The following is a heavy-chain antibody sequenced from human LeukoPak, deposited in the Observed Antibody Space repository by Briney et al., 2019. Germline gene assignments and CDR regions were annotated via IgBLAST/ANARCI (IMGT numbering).Heavy chain of an antibody. CDR2: ITGSSDNR. CDR1: XFTFSDFF. CDR3: ARDNYHGVLDY. J-gene: IGHJ4*02. Sequence: KPGGSLRLSCAASXFTFSDFFMTWVRQAPGKGLEWLSYITGSSDNRKYADSVRGRFTISRDNAKNSLYLQLNSLRVDDTAVYYCARDNYHGVLDYWGQGTLVSVSS. D-gene: IGHD1-7*01. V-gene: IGHV3-11*05.